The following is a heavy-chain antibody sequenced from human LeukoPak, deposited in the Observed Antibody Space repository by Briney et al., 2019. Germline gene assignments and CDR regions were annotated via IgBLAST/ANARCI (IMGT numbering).Heavy chain of an antibody. V-gene: IGHV3-33*01. CDR3: AREWWLKAYYFDY. CDR1: GFTFSSYG. Sequence: PGRSLRLSCAASGFTFSSYGMHWVRQAPGKGLEWVAVIWYDGSNKYYADSVKGRFTISRDNSKNMLYLQMNSLRAEDTAVYYCAREWWLKAYYFDYWGQGTLVTVSS. D-gene: IGHD2-15*01. CDR2: IWYDGSNK. J-gene: IGHJ4*02.